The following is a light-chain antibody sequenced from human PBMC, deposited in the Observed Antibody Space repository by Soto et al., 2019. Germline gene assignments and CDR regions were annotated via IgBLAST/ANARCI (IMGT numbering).Light chain of an antibody. CDR3: CSYAGTTTWV. J-gene: IGLJ3*02. CDR2: EGS. CDR1: SSDVGGYKL. Sequence: QSVLTQPASVSGSPGQSITISCTGTSSDVGGYKLVSWYQQHPGKAPKVLLYEGSERPSGVSDRFSGSKSGNTASLTISGLRAEDEADYYCCSYAGTTTWVFGGGIKVTVL. V-gene: IGLV2-23*01.